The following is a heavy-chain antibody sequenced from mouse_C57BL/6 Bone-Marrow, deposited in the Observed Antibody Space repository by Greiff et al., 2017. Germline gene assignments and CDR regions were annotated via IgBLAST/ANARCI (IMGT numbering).Heavy chain of an antibody. Sequence: QVQLQQSGPGLVQPSQSLSITCTVSGFSLTSYGVHWVRQSPGKGLEWLGVIWRGGSTDYNAAFTSRLSITKDNSKSQVFFKMNSLQADDTAIYYCAIYYDYAYWGQGTLVTVSA. CDR3: AIYYDYAY. V-gene: IGHV2-5*01. J-gene: IGHJ3*01. CDR1: GFSLTSYG. CDR2: IWRGGST. D-gene: IGHD2-4*01.